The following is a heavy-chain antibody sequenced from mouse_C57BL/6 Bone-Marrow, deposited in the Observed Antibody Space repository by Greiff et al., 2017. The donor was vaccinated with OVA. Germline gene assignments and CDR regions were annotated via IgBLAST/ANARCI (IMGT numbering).Heavy chain of an antibody. CDR2: IYPGDGDT. CDR1: GYAFSSYW. J-gene: IGHJ4*01. CDR3: ASRYYGSSYRNAMDD. V-gene: IGHV1-80*01. D-gene: IGHD1-1*01. Sequence: QVQLKESGAELVKPGASVKISCKASGYAFSSYWMNWVKQRPGKGLEWIGQIYPGDGDTNYNGKFKGKATLTADKSSSTAYMQLSSLTSEDSAVYFCASRYYGSSYRNAMDDWGQGTSVTVSS.